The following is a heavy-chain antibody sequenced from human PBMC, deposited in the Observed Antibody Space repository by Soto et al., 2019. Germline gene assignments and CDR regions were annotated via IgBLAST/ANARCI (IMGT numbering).Heavy chain of an antibody. Sequence: SETLSLTCSVSGDSMSSGAYYWNWIRHHPGKGLERIAYIYHSGNTYYNPSLRGRITISVDTSKNQFSLKLTSVTDTDTAVYYCASSYSGYLDNWGQGTRVTVS. CDR2: IYHSGNT. D-gene: IGHD3-22*01. V-gene: IGHV4-31*03. CDR1: GDSMSSGAYY. CDR3: ASSYSGYLDN. J-gene: IGHJ4*02.